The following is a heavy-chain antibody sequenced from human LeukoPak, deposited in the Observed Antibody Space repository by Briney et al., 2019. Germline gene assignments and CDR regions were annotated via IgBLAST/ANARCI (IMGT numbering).Heavy chain of an antibody. CDR3: VTEVSGSFPT. D-gene: IGHD1-26*01. J-gene: IGHJ4*02. Sequence: GGSLRLSCAASGFTFSSYWMSWVRQAPGKGLEWVANIKQDGSEKYYVDSVKGRFTISRDNAKNSLYLQMSSLKSEDTAVYYCVTEVSGSFPTWGQGTLVTVSS. V-gene: IGHV3-7*03. CDR2: IKQDGSEK. CDR1: GFTFSSYW.